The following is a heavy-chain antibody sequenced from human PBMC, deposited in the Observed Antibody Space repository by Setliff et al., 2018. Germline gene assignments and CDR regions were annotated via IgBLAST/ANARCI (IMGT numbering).Heavy chain of an antibody. CDR3: ARIYASGSNFDAFDI. CDR1: GASISSGAYY. CDR2: IYYSGST. D-gene: IGHD3-10*01. V-gene: IGHV4-31*03. J-gene: IGHJ3*02. Sequence: PSETLSLTCTVSGASISSGAYYWSWIRQHPGKGLEWIGYIYYSGSTYFNPSLESRVTMSVDTSKNQFSLNLSSVTAADTAVYYCARIYASGSNFDAFDIWGQGTMVT.